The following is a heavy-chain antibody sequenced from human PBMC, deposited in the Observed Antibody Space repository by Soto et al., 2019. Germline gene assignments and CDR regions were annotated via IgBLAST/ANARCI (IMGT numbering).Heavy chain of an antibody. V-gene: IGHV1-2*02. Sequence: QVHLVQSGAEVKKPGASVKVSCKASGYTFTGYYIHWVRQAPGQGLEWMGWINPDSDDTNYAQKFQGRVTVTRDTSISTAYMELSRLTSDDTAVYFCARDGYSPLDFWGRGTLVTVSS. J-gene: IGHJ4*02. CDR2: INPDSDDT. CDR3: ARDGYSPLDF. D-gene: IGHD1-1*01. CDR1: GYTFTGYY.